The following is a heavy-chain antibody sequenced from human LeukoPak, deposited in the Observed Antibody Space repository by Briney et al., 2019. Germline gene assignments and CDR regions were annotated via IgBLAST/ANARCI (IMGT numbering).Heavy chain of an antibody. D-gene: IGHD5-18*01. CDR1: GYTFTSYG. CDR3: ARDVDTAMVTPDY. V-gene: IGHV1-46*01. Sequence: ASVKVSCKASGYTFTSYGISWVRQAPGQGLEWMGIINPSGGSTSYAQKFQGRVTMTRDMSTSTVYMELSSLRSEDTAVYYCARDVDTAMVTPDYWGQGTLVTVSS. CDR2: INPSGGST. J-gene: IGHJ4*02.